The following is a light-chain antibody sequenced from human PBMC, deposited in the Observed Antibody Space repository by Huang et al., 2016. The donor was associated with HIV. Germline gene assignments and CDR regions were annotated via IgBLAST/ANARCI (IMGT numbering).Light chain of an antibody. V-gene: IGKV1-16*02. CDR1: QDIVNY. Sequence: DIQMTQSPSSLSASVGDRVIIACRASQDIVNYVAWFQQKPGKAPKSLIHAASTLQSGVPSNFSGSGSGTDFTLTISSLQPDDFATYYCQQYKTYPYTFGQGTKLEIK. CDR2: AAS. J-gene: IGKJ2*01. CDR3: QQYKTYPYT.